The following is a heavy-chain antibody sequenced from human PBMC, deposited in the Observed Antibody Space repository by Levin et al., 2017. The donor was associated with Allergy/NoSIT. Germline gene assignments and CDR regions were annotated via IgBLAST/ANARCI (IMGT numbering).Heavy chain of an antibody. CDR2: IYYSGST. CDR1: GGSISSSSYY. Sequence: SQTLSLTCTVSGGSISSSSYYWGWIRQPPGKGLEWIGSIYYSGSTYYNPSLKSRVTISVDTSKNQFSLKLSSVTAADTAVYYCASGIAAAVTKYYYYYYGMDVWGQGTTVTVSS. D-gene: IGHD6-13*01. V-gene: IGHV4-39*01. CDR3: ASGIAAAVTKYYYYYYGMDV. J-gene: IGHJ6*02.